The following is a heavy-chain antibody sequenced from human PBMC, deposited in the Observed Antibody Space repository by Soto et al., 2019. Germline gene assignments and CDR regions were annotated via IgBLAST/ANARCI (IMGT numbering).Heavy chain of an antibody. D-gene: IGHD2-15*01. CDR1: GFTFSSG. CDR3: AKLVIGYGSGNTCDDY. V-gene: IGHV3-30*18. Sequence: VQLLESGGGLIQPGGSLRISCAASGFTFSSGIHWLRQAPGKGLEWVAYISYDSSNKFYGDSVKGRFTISRDNSKNTQFLQMNSLRAEDTAVYYWAKLVIGYGSGNTCDDYWGQGTLVAVSS. J-gene: IGHJ4*02. CDR2: ISYDSSNK.